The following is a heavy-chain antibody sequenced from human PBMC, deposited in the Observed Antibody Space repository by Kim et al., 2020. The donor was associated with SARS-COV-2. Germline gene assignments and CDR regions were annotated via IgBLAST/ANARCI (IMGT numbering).Heavy chain of an antibody. CDR2: IYPGDSDT. V-gene: IGHV5-51*01. CDR3: ARQYSGYSYGLVGYYFDY. CDR1: GYSFTSYW. J-gene: IGHJ4*02. D-gene: IGHD5-18*01. Sequence: GESLKISCKGSGYSFTSYWIGWVRQMPGKGLEWMGIIYPGDSDTRYSPSFQGQVTISADKSISTAYLQWSSLKASDTAMYYCARQYSGYSYGLVGYYFDYWGQGTLVTVSS.